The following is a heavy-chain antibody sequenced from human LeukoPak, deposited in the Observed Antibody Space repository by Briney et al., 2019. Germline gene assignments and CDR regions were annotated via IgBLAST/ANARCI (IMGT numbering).Heavy chain of an antibody. CDR1: GYTFTSYY. V-gene: IGHV1-46*01. Sequence: ASVKVSCKASGYTFTSYYMHWVRQAPGQGLEWMGIINPSGGSTSYAQKFQGRVTMTRDTSTSTVYMELNSLRSEDTAVYYCARDHGVYWYFDLWGRGTLVTVSS. CDR3: ARDHGVYWYFDL. J-gene: IGHJ2*01. CDR2: INPSGGST.